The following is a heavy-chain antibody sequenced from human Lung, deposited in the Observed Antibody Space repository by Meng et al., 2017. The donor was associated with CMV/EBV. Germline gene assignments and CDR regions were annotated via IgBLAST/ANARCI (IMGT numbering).Heavy chain of an antibody. V-gene: IGHV1-18*01. Sequence: ASVXVSXKASGYTFNNYGVTWVRQAPGQGLEWMGWISGNNGNTNYAQNLKDRVTMTTDTSMSTAYMELRSLRSDDAAVYYCARESRYDFWSGSPPYYFGMDVXGRGXTVTVSS. CDR1: GYTFNNYG. J-gene: IGHJ6*02. CDR2: ISGNNGNT. CDR3: ARESRYDFWSGSPPYYFGMDV. D-gene: IGHD3-3*01.